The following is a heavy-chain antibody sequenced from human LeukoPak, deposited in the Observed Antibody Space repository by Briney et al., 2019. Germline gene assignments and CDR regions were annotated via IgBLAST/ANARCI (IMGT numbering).Heavy chain of an antibody. CDR2: IIPILGIA. CDR1: GGTFSSYT. Sequence: SVKVSCKASGGTFSSYTISWVRQAPGQGLEWMGRIIPILGIANYAQKFQGRVTITADKSTSTAYMELSSLRSEDTAVYYCASIYYYYYYMTSGAKGPRSPSP. V-gene: IGHV1-69*02. CDR3: ASIYYYYYYMTS. J-gene: IGHJ6*03.